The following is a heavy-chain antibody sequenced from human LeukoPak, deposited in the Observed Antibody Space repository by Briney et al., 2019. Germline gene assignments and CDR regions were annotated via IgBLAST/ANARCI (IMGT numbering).Heavy chain of an antibody. CDR1: GGSISSSNW. V-gene: IGHV4-4*02. CDR2: IYHSGST. J-gene: IGHJ5*02. Sequence: SETLSLTCAVSGGSISSSNWWSWVRQPPGKGLEWIGEIYHSGSTNYNPSLKSRVTISVDKSKNQFSLKLSSVTAADTAVYYCARLAEQYDWGNNWFDPWGQGTLVTVSS. D-gene: IGHD3-16*01. CDR3: ARLAEQYDWGNNWFDP.